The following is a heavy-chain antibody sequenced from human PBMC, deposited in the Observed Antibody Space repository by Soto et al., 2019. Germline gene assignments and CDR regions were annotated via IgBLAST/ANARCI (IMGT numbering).Heavy chain of an antibody. Sequence: QVQLVESGGGVVQPGRSLRLSCAASGFTFSSYAMHWVRQAPGKGLEWVAVISYDGSNKYYADSVKGRFTISRDNSKNTLYLQMNSLRAEDTAVYYCARDSPPGYYDSSGYFDYWGQGTLVTVSS. CDR3: ARDSPPGYYDSSGYFDY. V-gene: IGHV3-30-3*01. D-gene: IGHD3-22*01. J-gene: IGHJ4*02. CDR1: GFTFSSYA. CDR2: ISYDGSNK.